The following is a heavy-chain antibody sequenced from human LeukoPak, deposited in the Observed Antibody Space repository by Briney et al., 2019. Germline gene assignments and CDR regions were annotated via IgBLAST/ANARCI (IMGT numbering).Heavy chain of an antibody. Sequence: GGSLRLSCAASGFTFSSYYMNWVRQAPGKGLEWVSYIGSATSYYADSVKGRFTISRDNAKNSLFLQMNSLRAEDTAVYYCARAVPRGSSYGYYDFWGQGTLVTVSS. V-gene: IGHV3-48*01. CDR2: IGSATS. D-gene: IGHD5-18*01. CDR1: GFTFSSYY. CDR3: ARAVPRGSSYGYYDF. J-gene: IGHJ4*02.